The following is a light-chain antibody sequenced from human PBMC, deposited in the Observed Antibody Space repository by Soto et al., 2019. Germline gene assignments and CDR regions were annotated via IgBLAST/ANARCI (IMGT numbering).Light chain of an antibody. Sequence: DIPLPQSPSSLSASVGDRVTITCRASQSVTTYLNWYQQKPGKAPQLLISAASSLRDGVPSRFSGSGSGTVFTLTINSLHAEDFATYYCQQSFSDPPLSFGGGTRVEVK. CDR2: AAS. J-gene: IGKJ4*01. CDR3: QQSFSDPPLS. CDR1: QSVTTY. V-gene: IGKV1-39*01.